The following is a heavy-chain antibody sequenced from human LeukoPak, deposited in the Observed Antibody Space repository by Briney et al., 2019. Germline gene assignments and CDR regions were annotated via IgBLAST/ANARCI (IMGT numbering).Heavy chain of an antibody. V-gene: IGHV3-48*01. CDR2: ISSSSSTI. CDR3: ARDLMYYDFWSGYPSYYYGMDV. Sequence: GGSLRLSCAASGFTFSSYSMNWVRQAPGKGLEWVSYISSSSSTIYYADSVKGRFTISRDNSKNTLYLQMNSLRAEDTAVYYCARDLMYYDFWSGYPSYYYGMDVWGQGTTVTVSS. J-gene: IGHJ6*02. CDR1: GFTFSSYS. D-gene: IGHD3-3*01.